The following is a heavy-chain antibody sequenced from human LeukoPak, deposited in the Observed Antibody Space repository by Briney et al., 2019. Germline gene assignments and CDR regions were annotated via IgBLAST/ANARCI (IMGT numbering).Heavy chain of an antibody. Sequence: GGSLRLSCGASGFTFSSYAMSWVRQAPGKGLEWVSGFSGNGGSTYYADSVKGRFTISRDNSKNTLYLQMNSLRAEDTAVYYCARDYYDSSGYYYFDYWGQGTLVTVSS. CDR1: GFTFSSYA. CDR2: FSGNGGST. CDR3: ARDYYDSSGYYYFDY. D-gene: IGHD3-22*01. J-gene: IGHJ4*02. V-gene: IGHV3-23*01.